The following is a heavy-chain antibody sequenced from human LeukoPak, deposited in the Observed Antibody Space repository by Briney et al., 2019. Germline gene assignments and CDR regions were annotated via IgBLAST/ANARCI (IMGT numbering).Heavy chain of an antibody. D-gene: IGHD3-10*01. CDR1: GFTFSSYA. Sequence: GGSLRLSCAASGFTFSSYAMSWVRQAPGKGLEGVSYISSSGSTIYYADSVKGRFTISRDNAKNSLYLQMNSLRAEDTAVYYCARAPTYYYGSGVKDYWGQGTLVTVSS. V-gene: IGHV3-48*04. CDR3: ARAPTYYYGSGVKDY. J-gene: IGHJ4*02. CDR2: ISSSGSTI.